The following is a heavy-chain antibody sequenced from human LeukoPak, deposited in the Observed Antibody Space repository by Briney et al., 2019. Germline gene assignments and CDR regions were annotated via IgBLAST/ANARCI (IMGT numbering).Heavy chain of an antibody. CDR3: ARHREGTTQVGLFNY. D-gene: IGHD2-2*01. J-gene: IGHJ4*02. CDR2: IRQDGGEK. Sequence: PGGSLRLSCAASGFTFSTYWMAWVRQAPGKGLEWVANIRQDGGEKYYVDSVKGRFTISRDNAQNSQYLHINSLGAEDTAVYYCARHREGTTQVGLFNYWGQGTLVTVSS. CDR1: GFTFSTYW. V-gene: IGHV3-7*01.